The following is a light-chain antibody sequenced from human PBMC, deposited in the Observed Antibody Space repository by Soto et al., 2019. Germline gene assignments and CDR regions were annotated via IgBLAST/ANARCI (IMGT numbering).Light chain of an antibody. CDR2: EVS. Sequence: QSVLTQPASVSGSPGQSITISYTATSSDVGGYDYVSWYQQHPGKAPKLIIFEVSNRPSGTSNRFSDSKSGNTASLTISGLQAEDEADHFCISYTSSSPIDVFGTGTKVTVL. V-gene: IGLV2-14*01. J-gene: IGLJ1*01. CDR3: ISYTSSSPIDV. CDR1: SSDVGGYDY.